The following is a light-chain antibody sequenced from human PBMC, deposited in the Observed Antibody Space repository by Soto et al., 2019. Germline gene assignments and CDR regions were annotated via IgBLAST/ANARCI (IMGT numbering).Light chain of an antibody. CDR2: SNN. J-gene: IGLJ2*01. Sequence: QSVLTQPPSASGTPGQRVTISCSGSSSNIGSNTVNWYQQLPGTAPKLLIYSNNQRPSGVPDRFSGSKSGTSASLAISGLQSEDEADYYCAAWDDSLNAVVFVGVTQLTVL. CDR1: SSNIGSNT. V-gene: IGLV1-44*01. CDR3: AAWDDSLNAVV.